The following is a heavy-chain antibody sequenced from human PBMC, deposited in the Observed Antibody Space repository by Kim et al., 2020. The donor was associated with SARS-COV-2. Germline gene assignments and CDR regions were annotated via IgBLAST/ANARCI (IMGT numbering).Heavy chain of an antibody. D-gene: IGHD3-10*01. CDR1: GFIFSDSY. CDR3: ARARWGSGCYFFDF. CDR2: ISRSGSTI. J-gene: IGHJ4*02. Sequence: GGSLRLSCVASGFIFSDSYMSWMRQTPEKGLEWVSYISRSGSTIHYTDSVKGRFTISRDNAKNSLYLQLSSLSAEDTAVYYWARARWGSGCYFFDFSGLG. V-gene: IGHV3-11*04.